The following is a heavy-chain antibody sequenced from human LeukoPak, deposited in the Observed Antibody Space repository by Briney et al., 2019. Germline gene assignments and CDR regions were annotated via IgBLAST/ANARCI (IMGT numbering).Heavy chain of an antibody. V-gene: IGHV1-18*01. D-gene: IGHD6-19*01. CDR3: ARRGRPSEYPRGWYGDFDY. Sequence: ASVKVSCKASGYTFAQYGISWVPQAPGQGGEGLGGIDTHIGNTYYAQKFPGRVAMTADISTTTTSMELRSLRADDTAVYYCARRGRPSEYPRGWYGDFDYWGQGTLVTVSS. CDR1: GYTFAQYG. CDR2: IDTHIGNT. J-gene: IGHJ4*02.